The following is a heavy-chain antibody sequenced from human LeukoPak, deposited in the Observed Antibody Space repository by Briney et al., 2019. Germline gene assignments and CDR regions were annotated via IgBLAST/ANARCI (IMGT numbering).Heavy chain of an antibody. CDR2: ISGSGGNT. J-gene: IGHJ4*02. Sequence: GGSLRLSCAASGFTFSDYDMSWIRQAPGKGLEWVSAISGSGGNTYYADSVKGRFTISIDNSKNQVFLKMSSLSAEDTAVYYCAKWGDYDVLTGYYVSDYSGQETLLTVSS. CDR3: AKWGDYDVLTGYYVSDY. CDR1: GFTFSDYD. D-gene: IGHD3-9*01. V-gene: IGHV3-23*01.